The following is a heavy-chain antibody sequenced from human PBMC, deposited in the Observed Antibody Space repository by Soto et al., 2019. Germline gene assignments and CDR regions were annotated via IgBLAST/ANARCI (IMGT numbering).Heavy chain of an antibody. CDR1: GYSFTSYW. J-gene: IGHJ4*02. CDR2: IYPGDSDT. Sequence: GYSLNISCKVSGYSFTSYWIGWVRQMPGKGLEWMGIIYPGDSDTRYSPSFQGQVTISADKSISTAYLQWSSLKASDTAMYYCARLGGSGCYSPCDKCGKGTLGTVYS. D-gene: IGHD3-10*01. V-gene: IGHV5-51*01. CDR3: ARLGGSGCYSPCDK.